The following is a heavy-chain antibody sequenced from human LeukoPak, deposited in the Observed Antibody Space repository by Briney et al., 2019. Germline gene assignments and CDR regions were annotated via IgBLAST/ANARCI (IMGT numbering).Heavy chain of an antibody. Sequence: SETLSLTCTVSGGPISSRSYYWGWIRQPPGKGLEWIGYIYYGGSTNYNPSLKSRVTISVDTSKNQFSLKVNSVTAADTAVYYCARAPGNDYYPYYYMDVWGKGTTVTVSS. CDR1: GGPISSRSYY. CDR3: ARAPGNDYYPYYYMDV. CDR2: IYYGGST. V-gene: IGHV4-61*01. D-gene: IGHD4/OR15-4a*01. J-gene: IGHJ6*03.